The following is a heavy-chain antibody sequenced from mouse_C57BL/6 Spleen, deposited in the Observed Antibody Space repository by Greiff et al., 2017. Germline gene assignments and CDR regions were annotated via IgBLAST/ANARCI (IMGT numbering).Heavy chain of an antibody. D-gene: IGHD2-5*01. Sequence: QVQLKQPGAELVKPGASVKLSCKASGYTFTSYWMQWVKQRPGQGLEWIGEIDPSDSYTNYNQKFKGKATLTVDTSSSTAYMQLSSLTSEDSAVYYCARFPYSNPYYYAMDYWGQGTSVTVSS. CDR1: GYTFTSYW. CDR2: IDPSDSYT. CDR3: ARFPYSNPYYYAMDY. V-gene: IGHV1-50*01. J-gene: IGHJ4*01.